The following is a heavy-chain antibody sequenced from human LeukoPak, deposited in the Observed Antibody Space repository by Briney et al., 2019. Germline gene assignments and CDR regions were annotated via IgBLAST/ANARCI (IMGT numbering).Heavy chain of an antibody. D-gene: IGHD3-9*01. J-gene: IGHJ3*02. CDR3: ARSFGDDILTDSPPADNDACDI. CDR1: GGSISSGGYS. CDR2: IYHSGRT. Sequence: SETLSLTCAVSGGSISSGGYSWSWIRQPPGKGLEWIGYIYHSGRTYYNPSRKSRVTISVDRSKNQFSLKLSAVAAADTAVYYCARSFGDDILTDSPPADNDACDIWGQGTRVTVST. V-gene: IGHV4-30-2*01.